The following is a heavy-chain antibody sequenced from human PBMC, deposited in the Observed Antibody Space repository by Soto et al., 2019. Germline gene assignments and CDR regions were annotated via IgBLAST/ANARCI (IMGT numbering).Heavy chain of an antibody. Sequence: QVQLMQSGAEVKKPGASVKVSCKASGNTFTNYYIHWVRQAPGQGLEWKGTINPSGGNTTYAQKFLGRVTMTRDTSTSTLYVELTSLRSEDTAVYYCAGGGRVVVVTAAFDYWGQGTLVTVSS. J-gene: IGHJ4*02. D-gene: IGHD2-21*02. CDR3: AGGGRVVVVTAAFDY. CDR2: INPSGGNT. V-gene: IGHV1-46*01. CDR1: GNTFTNYY.